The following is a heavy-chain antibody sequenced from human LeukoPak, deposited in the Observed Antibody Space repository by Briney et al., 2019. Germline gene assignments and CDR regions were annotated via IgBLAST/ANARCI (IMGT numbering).Heavy chain of an antibody. V-gene: IGHV3-30*01. D-gene: IGHD3-22*01. Sequence: LAGRSLRLSCAASGFIFSSYAMHWVRQAPGKGLEWVAVISYDGSNKYYADSVKGRFTISRDNSKNTLYLQMNSLRAEDTAVYYCARNYYDSSGYPRGAFDIWGQGTMVTVSS. CDR1: GFIFSSYA. CDR2: ISYDGSNK. CDR3: ARNYYDSSGYPRGAFDI. J-gene: IGHJ3*02.